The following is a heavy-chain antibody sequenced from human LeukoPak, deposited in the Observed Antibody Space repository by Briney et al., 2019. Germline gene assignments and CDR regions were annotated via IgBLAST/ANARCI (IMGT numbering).Heavy chain of an antibody. CDR2: VRGSDGST. CDR3: AKADAFDI. CDR1: GFTFSSYA. Sequence: GSLRLSCAASGFTFSSYAMSWVRPAPGKGLEWVSGVRGSDGSTYYADSVKGRFTISRDNSKNTLYLQMNSLRAEDTAVYYCAKADAFDIWGQGTMVTVSS. J-gene: IGHJ3*02. V-gene: IGHV3-23*01.